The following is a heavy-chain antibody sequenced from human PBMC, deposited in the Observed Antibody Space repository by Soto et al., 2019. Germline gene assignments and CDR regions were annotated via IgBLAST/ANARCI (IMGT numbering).Heavy chain of an antibody. CDR1: GGSISSSSYY. J-gene: IGHJ4*02. Sequence: PSETLSLTCTVSGGSISSSSYYWGWIRQPPGKGLEWIGSIYYSGSTYYNPSLKSRVTISVDTSKNQFSLKLSSVTAADTAVYYCARLLWYSSSWYFDYWGQGTLVTVSS. D-gene: IGHD6-13*01. V-gene: IGHV4-39*01. CDR3: ARLLWYSSSWYFDY. CDR2: IYYSGST.